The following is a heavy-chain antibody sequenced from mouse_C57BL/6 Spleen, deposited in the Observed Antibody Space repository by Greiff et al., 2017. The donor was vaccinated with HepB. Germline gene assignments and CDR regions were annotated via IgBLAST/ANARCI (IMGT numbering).Heavy chain of an antibody. J-gene: IGHJ1*03. V-gene: IGHV1-39*01. D-gene: IGHD1-1*01. CDR2: INPNYGTT. CDR1: GYSFTDYN. CDR3: AQVQLLRSFDV. Sequence: EVQLVESGPELVKPGASVKISCKASGYSFTDYNMNWVKQSNGKSLEWTGVINPNYGTTSYNQKFKGKATLTVDQSSSTAYMQLNSLTSEDSAVYYCAQVQLLRSFDVWGTGTTVTVSS.